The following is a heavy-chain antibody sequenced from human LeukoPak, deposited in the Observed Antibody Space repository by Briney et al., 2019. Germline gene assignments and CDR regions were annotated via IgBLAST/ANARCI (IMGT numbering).Heavy chain of an antibody. CDR3: ARDGYSSGWYRGDAFDI. V-gene: IGHV4-4*07. D-gene: IGHD6-19*01. Sequence: SETLSLTCTVSGGSISSYYWSWIRQPAGRGLEWIGRIYTSGSTNYNPSLKSRVTMSVDTSKNQFSLKLSSVTAADTAVYYCARDGYSSGWYRGDAFDIWGQGTMVTVSS. J-gene: IGHJ3*02. CDR2: IYTSGST. CDR1: GGSISSYY.